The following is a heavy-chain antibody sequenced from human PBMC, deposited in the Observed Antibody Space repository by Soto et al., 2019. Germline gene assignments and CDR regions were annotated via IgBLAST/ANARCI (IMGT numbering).Heavy chain of an antibody. D-gene: IGHD3-22*01. J-gene: IGHJ3*02. V-gene: IGHV2-5*02. Sequence: QITLKESGPTLVKPTQTLTLTCTFSGFSLSTSGVGVGWIRQPPGKALEWLALIYWDDDKRYSPSLKSRLTLTKDTSKNPVVLKMTNMDPVDTAPYYCAHSFYYYDSSGYYYSWGAFDIWGQGTMVTVSS. CDR2: IYWDDDK. CDR3: AHSFYYYDSSGYYYSWGAFDI. CDR1: GFSLSTSGVG.